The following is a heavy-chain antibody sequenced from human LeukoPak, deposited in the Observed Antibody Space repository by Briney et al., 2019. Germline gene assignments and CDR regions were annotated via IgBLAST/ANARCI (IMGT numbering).Heavy chain of an antibody. D-gene: IGHD1-26*01. CDR1: GGSISSYY. CDR2: IYYSGST. J-gene: IGHJ4*02. CDR3: ARDRALYYFDY. Sequence: SETLSLTCTVSGGSISSYYWSWIRQPPGKGLEWIGYIYYSGSTNYNPSLKSRDTISVDTSKNQFSLKLGSVTAADTAVYYCARDRALYYFDYWGQGTLVTVSS. V-gene: IGHV4-59*01.